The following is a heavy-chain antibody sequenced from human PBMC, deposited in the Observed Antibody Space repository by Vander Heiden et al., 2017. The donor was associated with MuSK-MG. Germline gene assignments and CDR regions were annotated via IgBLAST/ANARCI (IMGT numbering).Heavy chain of an antibody. CDR2: IYYSGRN. V-gene: IGHV4-39*01. Sequence: QLQLQEAGPGLVKPSETLSLTCTVSGGSISSSSYYWGWIRPPPGKGLEWIGSIYYSGRNYYNPALKSRVTISVDTSKNQSSRKLRSVTAEETAVYYFSRHAGGGGSYRSVYWCQGTMVTVFS. J-gene: IGHJ4*02. CDR3: SRHAGGGGSYRSVY. CDR1: GGSISSSSYY. D-gene: IGHD3-16*02.